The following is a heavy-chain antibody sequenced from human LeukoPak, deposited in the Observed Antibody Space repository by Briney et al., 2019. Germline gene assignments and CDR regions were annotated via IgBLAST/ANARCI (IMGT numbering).Heavy chain of an antibody. CDR3: ARVGGYHRPVDY. V-gene: IGHV4-39*07. CDR1: GGSISSSSYY. Sequence: PSETLSLTCTVSGGSISSSSYYWGWIRQPPGKGLEWIGSIYYSGSTYYNLSLKSRVTISVDTSKNQFSLKLSSVTAADTAVYYCARVGGYHRPVDYWGQGTLVTVSS. CDR2: IYYSGST. D-gene: IGHD6-25*01. J-gene: IGHJ4*02.